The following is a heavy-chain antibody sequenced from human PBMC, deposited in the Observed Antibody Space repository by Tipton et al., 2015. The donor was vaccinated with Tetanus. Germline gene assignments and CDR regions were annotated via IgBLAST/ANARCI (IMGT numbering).Heavy chain of an antibody. CDR2: INHSGST. V-gene: IGHV4-34*01. CDR3: ARVSVAFDY. Sequence: TLSLTCAVYGGSFSGYYWSWIRQPPGKGLEWIGEINHSGSTNYNPSLKSRVTISVDTSKNQFSLKLSPVTAADTAVYYCARVSVAFDYWGQGTLVTVSS. CDR1: GGSFSGYY. D-gene: IGHD6-19*01. J-gene: IGHJ4*02.